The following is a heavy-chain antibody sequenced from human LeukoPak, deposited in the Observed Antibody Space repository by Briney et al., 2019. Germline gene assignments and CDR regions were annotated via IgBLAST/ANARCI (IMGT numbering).Heavy chain of an antibody. J-gene: IGHJ2*01. V-gene: IGHV1-18*01. CDR2: ISAYSGDT. CDR3: AREGALAGNIPLWYFDL. D-gene: IGHD6-19*01. CDR1: GYTFINYG. Sequence: ASVKVSCKTSGYTFINYGISWLRQAPGHGLEYMGWISAYSGDTNYAPKFQDRVTMTADTSTSTVYMELRSPRSDDAAVYYCAREGALAGNIPLWYFDLWGRGTLVTVSS.